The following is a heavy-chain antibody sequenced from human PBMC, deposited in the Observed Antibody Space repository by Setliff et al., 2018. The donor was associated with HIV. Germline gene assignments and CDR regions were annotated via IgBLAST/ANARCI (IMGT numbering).Heavy chain of an antibody. CDR3: VKGFECGGDCYSAFDY. CDR2: IIPIFGTT. CDR1: GGTFSSYP. V-gene: IGHV1-69*13. Sequence: ASVKVSCKASGGTFSSYPISWVRQAPGQGLEWMGGIIPIFGTTHYAQKFQGRVTVTADESTSTAYMQLSSLRSDDTAVYYCVKGFECGGDCYSAFDYWGQGNLVTVSS. J-gene: IGHJ4*02. D-gene: IGHD2-21*02.